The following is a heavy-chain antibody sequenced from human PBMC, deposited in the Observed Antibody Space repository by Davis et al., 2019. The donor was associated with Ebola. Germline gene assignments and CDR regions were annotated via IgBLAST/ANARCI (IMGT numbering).Heavy chain of an antibody. CDR3: AKAVGIAARRGGWVDY. Sequence: PGGSLRLSCAASGFTFSSYSMSWVRQAPGKGLEWVSPISGSGVSTYYADSVKGRFTISRDNSKNTLYLQMNSLRAEDTAVYYCAKAVGIAARRGGWVDYWGQGTLVTVSS. CDR2: ISGSGVST. CDR1: GFTFSSYS. J-gene: IGHJ4*02. V-gene: IGHV3-23*01. D-gene: IGHD6-6*01.